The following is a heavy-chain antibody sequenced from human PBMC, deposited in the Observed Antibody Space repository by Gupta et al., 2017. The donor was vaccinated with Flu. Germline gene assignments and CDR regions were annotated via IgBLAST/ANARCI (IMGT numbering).Heavy chain of an antibody. CDR2: ISSSSSYR. CDR3: ARVVAVAPKSDY. V-gene: IGHV3-21*01. J-gene: IGHJ4*02. CDR1: GFTFSTYS. Sequence: EVQVVESGGGLVKPGGSLRLSCAACGFTFSTYSMNWVRQAPGKGLEWVSFISSSSSYRDYSDSVKGRFSICRDNAKKSLSLQMKMLRAEETAVYYWARVVAVAPKSDYWGQGTLGTVSS. D-gene: IGHD2-2*01.